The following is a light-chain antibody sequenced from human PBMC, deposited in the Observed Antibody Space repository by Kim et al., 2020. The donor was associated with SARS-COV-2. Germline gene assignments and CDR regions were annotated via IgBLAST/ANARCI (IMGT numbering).Light chain of an antibody. V-gene: IGKV1-NL1*01. CDR2: GTS. Sequence: DIQMTQSPSSLSASLGERVTITCRASQAISNSLAWYQQRPGTAPELLLFGTSTLHSGVPFRFSGSGSGTDYTLTISSLQPADFATYYCQQYYDTPHTFGQGTKLEI. CDR1: QAISNS. J-gene: IGKJ2*01. CDR3: QQYYDTPHT.